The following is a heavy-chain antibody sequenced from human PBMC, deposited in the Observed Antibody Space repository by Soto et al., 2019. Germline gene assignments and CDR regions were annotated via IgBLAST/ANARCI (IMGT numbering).Heavy chain of an antibody. D-gene: IGHD3-22*01. V-gene: IGHV3-21*01. Sequence: GGSLRLSCAASGFTFSSYSMNWVRQAPGKGLEWVSSISSSSSYIYYADSVKGRFTISRDNAKNSLYLQMNSLRAGDTAAYYCARSPSGGYHYYYGIDVWGQGTTVTVS. J-gene: IGHJ6*02. CDR2: ISSSSSYI. CDR1: GFTFSSYS. CDR3: ARSPSGGYHYYYGIDV.